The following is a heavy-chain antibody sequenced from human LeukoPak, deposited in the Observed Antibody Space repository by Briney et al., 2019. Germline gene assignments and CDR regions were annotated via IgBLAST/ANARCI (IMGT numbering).Heavy chain of an antibody. D-gene: IGHD3-22*01. CDR2: INQDGTEK. Sequence: GSLRLSCAASGFTFSSYWMSWVRQAPGEGLEWVAKINQDGTEKAYVDSVKGRFTISRDNSRNSLYLQMDSLRAEDTAVYYCARDKGDYDTSGSLFVFGGQGTLVTISS. CDR3: ARDKGDYDTSGSLFVF. V-gene: IGHV3-7*03. CDR1: GFTFSSYW. J-gene: IGHJ4*02.